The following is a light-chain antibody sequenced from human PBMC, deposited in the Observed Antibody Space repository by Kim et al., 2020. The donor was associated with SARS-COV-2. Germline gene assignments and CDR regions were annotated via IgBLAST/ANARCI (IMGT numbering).Light chain of an antibody. J-gene: IGKJ2*01. CDR1: QNIRDN. Sequence: LTVSPGERATLSCRARQNIRDNLAWYQQKPGQAPRLLIYDASTRATDIPARFSGSGSGTEFTLTISSLQSEDCALYYCQQYNDWRTFGQGTKVEI. CDR2: DAS. V-gene: IGKV3-15*01. CDR3: QQYNDWRT.